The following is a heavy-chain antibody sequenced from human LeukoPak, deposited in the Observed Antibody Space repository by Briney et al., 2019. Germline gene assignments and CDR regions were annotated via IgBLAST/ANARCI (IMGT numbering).Heavy chain of an antibody. D-gene: IGHD6-13*01. CDR2: INPKNAGT. V-gene: IGHV1-2*02. Sequence: ASVKVSCKASGYTFTGHYIHWVRQAPGQGLEWMGWINPKNAGTNFAQRFQGRVTMTRDTSISTAYMELSRLRSDDTALYYCARTLYISAVPGGFDYWGQGTLVTVSS. J-gene: IGHJ4*02. CDR1: GYTFTGHY. CDR3: ARTLYISAVPGGFDY.